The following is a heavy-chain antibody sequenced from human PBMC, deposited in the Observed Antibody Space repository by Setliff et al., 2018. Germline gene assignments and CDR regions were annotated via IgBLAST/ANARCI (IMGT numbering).Heavy chain of an antibody. Sequence: GASVKVSCKASGGTFTNYGVSWVRQAPGQGLEWMGWINVGNGNTKDSQKFQGRVTITRDTSASTAYMELSSLRSEDTAVYYCARSGPYSSSSHFDYWGQGTLVTVSS. CDR1: GGTFTNYG. D-gene: IGHD6-13*01. CDR3: ARSGPYSSSSHFDY. CDR2: INVGNGNT. J-gene: IGHJ4*02. V-gene: IGHV1-3*01.